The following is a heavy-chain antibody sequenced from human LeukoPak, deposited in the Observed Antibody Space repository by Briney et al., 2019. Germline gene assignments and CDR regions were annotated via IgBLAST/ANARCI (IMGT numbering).Heavy chain of an antibody. J-gene: IGHJ4*02. CDR1: GYTFTSYG. D-gene: IGHD4-17*01. CDR3: ARVRSGTTVTKLPKPIDY. Sequence: ASVKVSCKASGYTFTSYGISWVRQAPGQGLEWMGWISAYNGNTNYAQKLQGRVTMTTDTSTSIAYMELRSLRSDDTAVYYCARVRSGTTVTKLPKPIDYWGQGTLVTVSS. CDR2: ISAYNGNT. V-gene: IGHV1-18*01.